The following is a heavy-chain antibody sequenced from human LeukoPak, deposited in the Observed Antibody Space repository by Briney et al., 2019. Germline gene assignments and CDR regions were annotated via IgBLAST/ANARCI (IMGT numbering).Heavy chain of an antibody. Sequence: SETLSLTCTVSGASISSDTYYWSWIRQPPGKGLEWIGTIHYNGGTYDSPSPRSRVTMSVDTSKNQFSLRLSSVTAADTAVYYCARRSVGTTDFFDYWGQGTLVTVSS. V-gene: IGHV4-39*01. J-gene: IGHJ4*02. CDR3: ARRSVGTTDFFDY. CDR2: IHYNGGT. CDR1: GASISSDTYY. D-gene: IGHD1-26*01.